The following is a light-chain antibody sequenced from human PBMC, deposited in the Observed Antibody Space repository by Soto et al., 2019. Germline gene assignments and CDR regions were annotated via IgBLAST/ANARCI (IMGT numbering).Light chain of an antibody. Sequence: QGVLTAPPSLSAAPGQKVTISCSGSSSNIGNNYVSWYQQLPGTAPKLLIYDNNKRPSGIPDRFSGSKSGTSATLGITGLQTGDEADYYCGTWDSSLSAVVYGGGTKVTVL. V-gene: IGLV1-51*01. J-gene: IGLJ2*01. CDR3: GTWDSSLSAVV. CDR2: DNN. CDR1: SSNIGNNY.